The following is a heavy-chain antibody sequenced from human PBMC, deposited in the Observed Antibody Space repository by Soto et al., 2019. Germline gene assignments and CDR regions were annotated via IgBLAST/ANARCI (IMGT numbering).Heavy chain of an antibody. CDR2: IDYSGGA. J-gene: IGHJ4*02. V-gene: IGHV4-59*01. CDR1: GGSTSPYY. Sequence: QVQLQESGPGLVKASETLSLTCTVSGGSTSPYYWSWLRQPPGQGLEWIGFIDYSGGARYNPSLKSRVTMSLDTSENQISLKSSSMTAADTAVSFCARGRPWELYDYWGQGPLVPVSS. D-gene: IGHD1-7*01. CDR3: ARGRPWELYDY.